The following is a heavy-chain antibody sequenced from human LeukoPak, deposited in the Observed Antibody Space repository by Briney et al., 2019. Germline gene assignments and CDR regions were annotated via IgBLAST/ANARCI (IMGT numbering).Heavy chain of an antibody. CDR3: ARAWSGSSWPSDY. D-gene: IGHD6-13*01. J-gene: IGHJ4*02. Sequence: GSLRLSCAASGFTFSSYRMSWVRQAPGKGLEWVSYISSSGSTIHYVDSVKGRFTISRDNAKNSLYLQMNSLRAEDTAVYYCARAWSGSSWPSDYWGQGTLVTVSS. CDR1: GFTFSSYR. CDR2: ISSSGSTI. V-gene: IGHV3-48*01.